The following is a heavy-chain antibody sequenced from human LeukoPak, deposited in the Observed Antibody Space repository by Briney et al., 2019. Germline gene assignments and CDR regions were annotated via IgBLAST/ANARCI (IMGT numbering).Heavy chain of an antibody. CDR3: ARNHRPKDIVVVPAAFDY. CDR2: IIPIFGTA. Sequence: SVKVCCKASGGTFSSYAISWVRQAPGQGLEWMGGIIPIFGTANYAQKFQGRVTITADKSTSTAYMELSSLRSEDTAVYYCARNHRPKDIVVVPAAFDYWGQGTLVTVSS. V-gene: IGHV1-69*06. D-gene: IGHD2-2*01. CDR1: GGTFSSYA. J-gene: IGHJ4*02.